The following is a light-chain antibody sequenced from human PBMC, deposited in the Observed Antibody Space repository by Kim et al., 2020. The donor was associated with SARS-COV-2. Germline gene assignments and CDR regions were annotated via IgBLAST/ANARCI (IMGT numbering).Light chain of an antibody. Sequence: EIVLTQSPGTLCLSPGDRATLSSRASQSVYSDYLAWYQQKPGQAPRLLIHEASIRATGIPDRFSGSGSGTDFTLTIRRLQPEDFAVYYCQQYGSSWTFGQGTKVDIK. CDR1: QSVYSDY. V-gene: IGKV3-20*01. CDR3: QQYGSSWT. CDR2: EAS. J-gene: IGKJ1*01.